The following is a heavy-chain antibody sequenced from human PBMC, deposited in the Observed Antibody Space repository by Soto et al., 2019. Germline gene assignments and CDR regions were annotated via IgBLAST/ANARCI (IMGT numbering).Heavy chain of an antibody. CDR3: AKGRGGKTVANFGMDV. CDR2: ISPFGGAT. Sequence: QVRLVQSGAEVRKTGASVKVSCKASGDSVSNDYLHWVRQAPGQGFEWLGLISPFGGATAYAQRFKGIVTVTMDKSSTSFYLELSSLRSDDTAVYYCAKGRGGKTVANFGMDVWGQGVTVTVSS. V-gene: IGHV1-46*01. D-gene: IGHD3-16*01. CDR1: GDSVSNDY. J-gene: IGHJ6*02.